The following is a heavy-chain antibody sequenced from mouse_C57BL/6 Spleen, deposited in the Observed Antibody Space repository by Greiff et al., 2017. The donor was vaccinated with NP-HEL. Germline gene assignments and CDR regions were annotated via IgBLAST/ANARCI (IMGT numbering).Heavy chain of an antibody. J-gene: IGHJ2*01. CDR2: ISSGSSTI. Sequence: EVKLMESGGGLVKPGGSLKLSCAASGFTFSDYGMHWVRQAPEKGLEWVAYISSGSSTIYYADTVKGRLTISRDNAKNTLFLQMTSLRSEDTAMYYCARRTTVKEYYFDYWGQGTTLTVSS. CDR3: ARRTTVKEYYFDY. CDR1: GFTFSDYG. V-gene: IGHV5-17*01. D-gene: IGHD1-1*01.